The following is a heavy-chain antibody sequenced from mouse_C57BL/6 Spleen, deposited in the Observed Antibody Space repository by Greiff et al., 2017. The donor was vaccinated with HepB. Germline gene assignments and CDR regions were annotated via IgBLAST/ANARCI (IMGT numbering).Heavy chain of an antibody. CDR1: GYTFTSYW. CDR3: ARRGVANWDVYFDY. D-gene: IGHD4-1*01. V-gene: IGHV1-59*01. J-gene: IGHJ2*01. CDR2: IDPSDSYT. Sequence: VQLQQSGAELVRPGTSVKLSCKASGYTFTSYWMHWVKQRPGQGLEWIGVIDPSDSYTNYNQKFKGKATLTVDTSSSTAYMQLSSLTSEDSAVYYCARRGVANWDVYFDYWGQGTTLTVSS.